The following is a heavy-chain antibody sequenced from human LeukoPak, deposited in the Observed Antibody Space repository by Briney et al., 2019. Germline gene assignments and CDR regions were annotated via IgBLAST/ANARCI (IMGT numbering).Heavy chain of an antibody. D-gene: IGHD1-26*01. CDR3: ARENSGSYREFDY. J-gene: IGHJ4*02. V-gene: IGHV4-59*12. Sequence: SETLSLTCTVSGGSISSYYWSWIRQSPEKGLEWIGYIYFSGATNYNPSLKSRVTISVDTSKNQFSLKLSSVTAADTAVFYCARENSGSYREFDYWGQGTLVTVSS. CDR1: GGSISSYY. CDR2: IYFSGAT.